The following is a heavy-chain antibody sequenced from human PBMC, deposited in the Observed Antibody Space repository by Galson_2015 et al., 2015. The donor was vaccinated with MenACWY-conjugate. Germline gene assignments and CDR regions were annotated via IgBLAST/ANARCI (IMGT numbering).Heavy chain of an antibody. CDR3: ARGANIYFYSMDV. J-gene: IGHJ6*03. V-gene: IGHV3-21*04. CDR1: GSSFTTSG. D-gene: IGHD2/OR15-2a*01. Sequence: SLRLSCAASGSSFTTSGMTWVRQAPGKGLEWVSSITGTSTYIHYADSVKGRFTISRDNARNSVSLQMNGLRAEDTAVYYCARGANIYFYSMDVWGKGTTVIVSS. CDR2: ITGTSTYI.